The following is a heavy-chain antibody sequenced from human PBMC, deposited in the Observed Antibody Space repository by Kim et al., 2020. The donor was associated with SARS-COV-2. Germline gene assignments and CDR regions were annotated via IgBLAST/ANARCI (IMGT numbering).Heavy chain of an antibody. Sequence: GGSLRLSCAASGFTVSSNYMSWVRQAPGKGLEWVSVIYSGGSTYYADSVKGRFTISRDNSKNTMYLQMNSLRAEDTAVYYCARTEVAAGVLDVWGQGTTVTVSS. D-gene: IGHD6-13*01. J-gene: IGHJ6*02. CDR1: GFTVSSNY. V-gene: IGHV3-66*01. CDR3: ARTEVAAGVLDV. CDR2: IYSGGST.